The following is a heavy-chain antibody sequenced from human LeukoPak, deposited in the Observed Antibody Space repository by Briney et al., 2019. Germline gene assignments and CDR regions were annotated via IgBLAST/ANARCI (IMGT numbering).Heavy chain of an antibody. Sequence: PGGSLRLSCAASGFTLSNSWMHWVRQAPGKGLVWVSRTNGDGSDTSYADSVKGRFTISRDNAKNSLYLQMNSLRAEDTAVYYCARDPPSFQYWGQGTLDTVSA. V-gene: IGHV3-74*01. CDR3: ARDPPSFQY. CDR1: GFTLSNSW. J-gene: IGHJ1*01. CDR2: TNGDGSDT.